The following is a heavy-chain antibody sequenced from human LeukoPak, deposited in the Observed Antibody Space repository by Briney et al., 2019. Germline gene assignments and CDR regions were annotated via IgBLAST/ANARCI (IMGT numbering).Heavy chain of an antibody. D-gene: IGHD4-17*01. Sequence: ASVKVSCKASGYTFTSYDINWVRQATGQGLEWMGGIIPIFGTANYAQKFQGRVTITADESTSTAYMELSSLRSEDTAVYYCARAYARYYYYYYMDVWGKGTTVTISS. J-gene: IGHJ6*03. V-gene: IGHV1-69*13. CDR1: GYTFTSYD. CDR3: ARAYARYYYYYYMDV. CDR2: IIPIFGTA.